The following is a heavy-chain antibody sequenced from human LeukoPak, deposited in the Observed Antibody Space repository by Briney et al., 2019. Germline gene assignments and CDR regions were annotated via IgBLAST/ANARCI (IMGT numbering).Heavy chain of an antibody. V-gene: IGHV4-38-2*02. D-gene: IGHD2-2*01. CDR2: IYHSGST. J-gene: IGHJ4*02. CDR1: GCSISSGYY. Sequence: SETLSLTCTVSGCSISSGYYWGWIRPPPGKGLEWIGSIYHSGSTYYNPSLKSRVTISVDTSKNQFSLKLNSVTAADTAVYYCARSPVHCSTTTCFGFYFDYWGQGTLVTVSS. CDR3: ARSPVHCSTTTCFGFYFDY.